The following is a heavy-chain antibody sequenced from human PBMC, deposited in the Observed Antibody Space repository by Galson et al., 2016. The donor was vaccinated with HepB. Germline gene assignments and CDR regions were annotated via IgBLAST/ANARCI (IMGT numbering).Heavy chain of an antibody. Sequence: SLRLSCAASGFTSNAFAMIWVRQAPGKGLQWVSSISHTSNYLKYADSVKGRFTTSRDHARNSLFLQMDSLRPEDTALYYCAIAQSTATSENDAFDVWGQGTMVIVSS. D-gene: IGHD2-21*02. CDR3: AIAQSTATSENDAFDV. V-gene: IGHV3-21*04. CDR2: ISHTSNYL. J-gene: IGHJ3*01. CDR1: GFTSNAFA.